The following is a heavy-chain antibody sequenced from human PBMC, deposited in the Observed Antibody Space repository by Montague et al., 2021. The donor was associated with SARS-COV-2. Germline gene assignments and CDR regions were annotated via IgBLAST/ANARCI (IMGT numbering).Heavy chain of an antibody. CDR3: ARESNYVWYWYSSLHI. CDR1: GDSVSSNTAA. Sequence: CAISGDSVSSNTAAWNWIRQSPSRGLEWLGRTYYRSQWHNDSAASLRSRITINGDISKNQFSLQLNSVAPEDTAVYYCARESNYVWYWYSSLHIWGQGTMVIVSS. J-gene: IGHJ3*02. V-gene: IGHV6-1*01. CDR2: TYYRSQWHN. D-gene: IGHD4-11*01.